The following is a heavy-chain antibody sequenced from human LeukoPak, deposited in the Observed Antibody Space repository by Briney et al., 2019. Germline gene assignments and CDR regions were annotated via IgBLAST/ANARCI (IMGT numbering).Heavy chain of an antibody. V-gene: IGHV4-59*01. D-gene: IGHD1-26*01. CDR1: GGSISSYY. CDR3: ARGEVGACFDI. CDR2: IYYSGST. J-gene: IGHJ3*02. Sequence: SETLSLTCTVSGGSISSYYWSWIRQPPGKGLEWIGYIYYSGSTNYNPSLKSRVTISVDTSKNQFSLKLSSVTVADTAVYYCARGEVGACFDIWGQGTMVTVSS.